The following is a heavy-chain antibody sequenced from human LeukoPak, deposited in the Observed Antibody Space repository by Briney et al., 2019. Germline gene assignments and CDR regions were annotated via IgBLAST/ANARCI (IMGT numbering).Heavy chain of an antibody. Sequence: GGSLRLSCVASGFTFTSYDFNWVRQAPGKGLEWVSYISNGGGTISYADSVKGRFTISRDNAKNSLYLQMNSLRAEDTAIYYCAGRDCTNGLCQFDYWGQGTLVTVSS. V-gene: IGHV3-48*03. CDR3: AGRDCTNGLCQFDY. D-gene: IGHD2-8*01. J-gene: IGHJ4*02. CDR2: ISNGGGTI. CDR1: GFTFTSYD.